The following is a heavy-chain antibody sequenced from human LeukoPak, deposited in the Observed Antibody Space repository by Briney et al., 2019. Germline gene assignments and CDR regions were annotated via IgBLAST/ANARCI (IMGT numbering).Heavy chain of an antibody. CDR1: GYTFTSYG. Sequence: ASVKVSCKASGYTFTSYGISWVRQAPGQGLEWMGWISPYNGNTNYAQKLQGRVTMTTDTSTSTAYMELSRLRSDDTAVYRCAREKTGDRYYYYGMDVWGQGTTVTVSS. CDR3: AREKTGDRYYYYGMDV. V-gene: IGHV1-18*01. J-gene: IGHJ6*02. CDR2: ISPYNGNT. D-gene: IGHD7-27*01.